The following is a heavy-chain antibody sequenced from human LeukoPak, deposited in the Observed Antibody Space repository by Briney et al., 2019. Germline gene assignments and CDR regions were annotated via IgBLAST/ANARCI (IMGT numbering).Heavy chain of an antibody. D-gene: IGHD3-10*02. Sequence: GGSLRLSCAASGFTFSSFAMHWVRQAPGKGLEWVAVISYDGSNKYYADSVKGRFTISRDNSKNTLYLQMNSLRAEDTAVYYCAELGITMIGGVWGKGTTVTISS. CDR3: AELGITMIGGV. J-gene: IGHJ6*04. CDR1: GFTFSSFA. V-gene: IGHV3-30*04. CDR2: ISYDGSNK.